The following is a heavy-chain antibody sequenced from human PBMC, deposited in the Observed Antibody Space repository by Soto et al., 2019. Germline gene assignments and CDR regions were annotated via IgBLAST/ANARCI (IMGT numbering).Heavy chain of an antibody. CDR1: GGSISSYY. D-gene: IGHD1-26*01. J-gene: IGHJ4*02. Sequence: PSETLSLTCTVSGGSISSYYWSWIRQPPGKGLEWIGYIYYSGSTNYNPSLKSRVTISVDTSKNQFSLKLSSVTAADTAVYYCARARGSYGTDYWGQGTLVTVSS. CDR2: IYYSGST. CDR3: ARARGSYGTDY. V-gene: IGHV4-59*01.